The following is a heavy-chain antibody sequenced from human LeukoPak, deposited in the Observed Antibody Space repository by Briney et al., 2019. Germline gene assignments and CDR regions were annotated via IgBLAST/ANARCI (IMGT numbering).Heavy chain of an antibody. CDR1: GFTFSSYS. CDR3: ARAHTENFHFSFLGY. V-gene: IGHV3-21*01. D-gene: IGHD5-18*01. J-gene: IGHJ4*02. CDR2: ISSSSSYI. Sequence: PGGSLRLSCAASGFTFSSYSMNWVRQAPGKGLEWVSSISSSSSYIYYADSVKGRFTISRDNAKDSLYLQMNSLRAEDTAVYYCARAHTENFHFSFLGYWGQGTLVTVSS.